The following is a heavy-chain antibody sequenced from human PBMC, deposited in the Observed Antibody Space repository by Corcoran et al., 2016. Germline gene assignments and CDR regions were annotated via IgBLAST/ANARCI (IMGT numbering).Heavy chain of an antibody. CDR2: IHGSGST. D-gene: IGHD6-19*01. Sequence: QVQMQESGPGLVKPSETLSLTCSVSGDYIRDYYWSWIRQPAGKGLDWIGRIHGSGSTNYNPAVRSRVTMSVDTSNNQFSLNLNSVTAADTAVYYWARCGSSGWHYWGQGILVTVSS. J-gene: IGHJ4*02. CDR3: ARCGSSGWHY. CDR1: GDYIRDYY. V-gene: IGHV4-4*07.